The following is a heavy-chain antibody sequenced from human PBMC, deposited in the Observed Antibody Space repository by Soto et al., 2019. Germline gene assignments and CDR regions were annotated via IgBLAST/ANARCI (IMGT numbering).Heavy chain of an antibody. J-gene: IGHJ4*02. V-gene: IGHV4-61*01. CDR3: ARAEETMGIAGAY. Sequence: QVQLQGSGPGLVKPSETLSLTCTVSGGSVSSGSYYWSWIRQPPGKGLEWIGFIYYSGSTNYNPSLKSRVTRTVDTSKDQFSLKLITVTTADTAIYYCARAEETMGIAGAYLGQGTPVTVSS. D-gene: IGHD6-19*01. CDR1: GGSVSSGSYY. CDR2: IYYSGST.